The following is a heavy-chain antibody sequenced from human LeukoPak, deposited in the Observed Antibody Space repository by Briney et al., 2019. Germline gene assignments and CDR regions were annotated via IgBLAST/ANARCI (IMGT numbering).Heavy chain of an antibody. CDR2: INHSGST. V-gene: IGHV4-34*09. Sequence: SETLSLTCAVYGGSFSGYYWSWIRQPPGKGLEWIGEINHSGSTYYNPSLKSRVTISVDTSKNQFSLKLSSVTAADTAVYYCAREKRDTMIVDDAFDIWGQGTMVTVSS. CDR1: GGSFSGYY. CDR3: AREKRDTMIVDDAFDI. D-gene: IGHD3-22*01. J-gene: IGHJ3*02.